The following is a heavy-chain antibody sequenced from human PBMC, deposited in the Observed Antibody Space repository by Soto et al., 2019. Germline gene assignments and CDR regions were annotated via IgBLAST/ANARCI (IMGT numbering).Heavy chain of an antibody. D-gene: IGHD2-2*01. CDR3: ARTERAIVVVPYSNHYYYGMDL. J-gene: IGHJ6*02. CDR2: IIPIFGTA. Sequence: SVKVSCKASGDTFSSYAISWVRQAPGQGLEWMGGIIPIFGTANYAQKFQGRVTMTADTSTSTAYMELSSLRSEDTAVYYCARTERAIVVVPYSNHYYYGMDLWGQGTTVTVSS. CDR1: GDTFSSYA. V-gene: IGHV1-69*06.